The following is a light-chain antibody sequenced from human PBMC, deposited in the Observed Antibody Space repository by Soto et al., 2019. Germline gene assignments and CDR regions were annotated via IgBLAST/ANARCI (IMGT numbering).Light chain of an antibody. CDR2: VNSDGSH. J-gene: IGLJ2*01. Sequence: QSVLTQSPSASASLGASVELTCTLSSGHSSYPIAWHQQRPEKGPRYLMKVNSDGSHSKGDGLPDRFSGSSSETGRYLRISSLQSEDEADYYCQTWGTDTVVFGGGTKVTVL. CDR3: QTWGTDTVV. CDR1: SGHSSYP. V-gene: IGLV4-69*01.